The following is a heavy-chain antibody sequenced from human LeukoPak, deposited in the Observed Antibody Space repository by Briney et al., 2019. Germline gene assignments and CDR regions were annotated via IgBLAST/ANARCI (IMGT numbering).Heavy chain of an antibody. J-gene: IGHJ4*02. Sequence: ASLKVSSKPPRYTSTSYVINWVRPATGQGLEWIGWMNPNSGNTGYAQKFQGRVTITRNTSISTAYMELSSLRSEDTAVYYCARGSYWGQGTLVTVSS. CDR3: ARGSY. CDR1: RYTSTSYV. V-gene: IGHV1-8*03. CDR2: MNPNSGNT.